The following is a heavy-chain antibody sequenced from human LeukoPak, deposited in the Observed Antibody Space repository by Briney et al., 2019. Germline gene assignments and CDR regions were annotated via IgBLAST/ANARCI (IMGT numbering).Heavy chain of an antibody. CDR3: ARLTAWDYYYMDV. V-gene: IGHV4-34*01. J-gene: IGHJ6*03. Sequence: SETLSPTCAVYGGSFSGYYWSWIRQPPGKGLEWIGEINHSGSTNYNPSLKSRVTISVDTSKNQFSLKLSSVTAADTAVYYCARLTAWDYYYMDVWGKGTTVTVSS. CDR2: INHSGST. CDR1: GGSFSGYY. D-gene: IGHD7-27*01.